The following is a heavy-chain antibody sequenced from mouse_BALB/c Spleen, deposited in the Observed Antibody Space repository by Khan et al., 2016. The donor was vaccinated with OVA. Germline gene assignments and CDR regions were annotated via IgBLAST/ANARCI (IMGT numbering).Heavy chain of an antibody. J-gene: IGHJ4*01. D-gene: IGHD2-10*01. Sequence: QVQLQQSGPAPVAPSQSLSITCTVSGFSLTGYGVNWVRQPPGKGLEWLGMIWGDGSTDYNSALKSRLSISKDNSKSQVFLKMSSLQTDDTARYYCARAYYANYREAMDYWGQGTSVTVSS. CDR1: GFSLTGYG. CDR2: IWGDGST. CDR3: ARAYYANYREAMDY. V-gene: IGHV2-6-7*01.